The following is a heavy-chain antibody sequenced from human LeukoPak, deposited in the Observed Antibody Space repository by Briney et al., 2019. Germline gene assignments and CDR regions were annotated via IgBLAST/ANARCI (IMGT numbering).Heavy chain of an antibody. CDR1: GDSVSSNSAA. Sequence: SQTLSLTCAISGDSVSSNSAAWNWIRQSPSRGLEWLGRTYYRSKWFNDYAGSVKSRIIINPDTSRNQFSLQLNSVTPEDTAVYYCARDSDGRVKTCFDCWGQGILVTVSS. CDR2: TYYRSKWFN. D-gene: IGHD2-15*01. CDR3: ARDSDGRVKTCFDC. V-gene: IGHV6-1*01. J-gene: IGHJ4*02.